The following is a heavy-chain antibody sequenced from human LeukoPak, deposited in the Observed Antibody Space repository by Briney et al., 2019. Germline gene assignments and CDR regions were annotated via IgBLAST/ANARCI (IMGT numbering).Heavy chain of an antibody. CDR2: IRYDGSNK. D-gene: IGHD3-22*01. CDR1: GFTFSSYG. Sequence: PGGSLRLSCAAPGFTFSSYGMHWVRQAPGKGLEWVAFIRYDGSNKYYADSVKGRFTISRDNAKNSLYLQMNSLRAEDTAVYYCARDHHRRLYDSQARDTFDIWGQGTLVTVSS. V-gene: IGHV3-30*02. J-gene: IGHJ4*02. CDR3: ARDHHRRLYDSQARDTFDI.